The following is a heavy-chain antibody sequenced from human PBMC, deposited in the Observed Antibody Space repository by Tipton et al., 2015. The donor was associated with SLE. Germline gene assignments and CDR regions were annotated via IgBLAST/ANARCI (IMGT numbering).Heavy chain of an antibody. J-gene: IGHJ3*02. D-gene: IGHD3-10*01. Sequence: TLSLTCTVSDGSIRSTNYYWGWIRQPPGKGLEWIGSIFYTGSTYYNPSLKSRVSFSIDTSKHQFSLKLNSVTAADTAVYYCARRMVQGGDALDIWGLGTLVTVSS. CDR1: DGSIRSTNYY. V-gene: IGHV4-39*07. CDR2: IFYTGST. CDR3: ARRMVQGGDALDI.